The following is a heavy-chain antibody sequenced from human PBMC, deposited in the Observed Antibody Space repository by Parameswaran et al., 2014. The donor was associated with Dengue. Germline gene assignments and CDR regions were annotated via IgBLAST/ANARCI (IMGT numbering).Heavy chain of an antibody. D-gene: IGHD6-19*01. CDR3: ARLGYSSGWLAQGVGDY. Sequence: WVRQAPGQGLEWMGWISAYNGNTNYAQKLQGRVTMTTDTSTSTAYMELRSLRSDDTAVYYCARLGYSSGWLAQGVGDYWGQGNPGHRLL. V-gene: IGHV1-18*01. CDR2: ISAYNGNT. J-gene: IGHJ4*02.